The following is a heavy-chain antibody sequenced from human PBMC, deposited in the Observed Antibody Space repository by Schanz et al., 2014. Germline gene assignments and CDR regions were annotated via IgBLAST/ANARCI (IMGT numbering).Heavy chain of an antibody. CDR2: ISSSSTI. V-gene: IGHV3-48*02. D-gene: IGHD3-10*01. CDR3: AREGERKGMLPYYFDY. Sequence: EVQLLESGGGLVQPGGSLRPSCAASGFTFRTYLMNWVRQAPGKGLEWVSFISSSSTIYYADSVKGRFTISRDNAKNSLYLQMNSLRDEDTAVYYCAREGERKGMLPYYFDYWGQGALVTVSS. J-gene: IGHJ4*02. CDR1: GFTFRTYL.